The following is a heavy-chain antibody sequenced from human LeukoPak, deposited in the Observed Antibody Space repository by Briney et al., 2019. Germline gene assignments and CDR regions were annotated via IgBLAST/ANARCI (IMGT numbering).Heavy chain of an antibody. J-gene: IGHJ4*02. CDR1: GFTFSSSG. CDR2: ISSGSSTI. D-gene: IGHD2-21*01. Sequence: GGSLRLSCAASGFTFSSSGMNWVRQAPGKGLEWVSYISSGSSTIYYADSVKGRFTISRDNAKNSLYLQMNSLRAEDTAVCYCAKDVMAIFDYWGQGTLVTVSS. CDR3: AKDVMAIFDY. V-gene: IGHV3-48*04.